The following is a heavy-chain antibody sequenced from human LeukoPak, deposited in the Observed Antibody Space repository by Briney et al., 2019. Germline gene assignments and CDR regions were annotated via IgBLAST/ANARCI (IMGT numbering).Heavy chain of an antibody. Sequence: GGSLRLSCAASGFTFRSYAMSWVGQAPGKGLEWVSAISGSGGSTYYADSVKGRFTISRDNSKNTLYLQMNSLRAEDTAVYYCAKDPRSSGPSGIDYWGQGTLVTVSS. V-gene: IGHV3-23*01. CDR2: ISGSGGST. D-gene: IGHD6-19*01. CDR3: AKDPRSSGPSGIDY. J-gene: IGHJ4*02. CDR1: GFTFRSYA.